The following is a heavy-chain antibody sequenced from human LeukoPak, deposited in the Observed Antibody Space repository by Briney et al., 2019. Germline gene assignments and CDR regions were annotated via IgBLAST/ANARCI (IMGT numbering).Heavy chain of an antibody. CDR2: IYYTGST. CDR3: ARDGVVTGVFDY. J-gene: IGHJ4*02. CDR1: GGSISSGDYY. D-gene: IGHD4-23*01. V-gene: IGHV4-30-4*08. Sequence: PSETLSLTCIVSGGSISSGDYYWSWIRQPPGKGLEWIGYIYYTGSTYYNPSLKSRVTISVDTSKNQSSLKLSSVTAADTAVYYCARDGVVTGVFDYWGQGTLVTVSS.